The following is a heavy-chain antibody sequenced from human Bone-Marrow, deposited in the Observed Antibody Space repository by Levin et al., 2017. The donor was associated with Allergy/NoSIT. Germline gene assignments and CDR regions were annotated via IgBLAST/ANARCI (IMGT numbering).Heavy chain of an antibody. CDR1: GESIGSANYY. J-gene: IGHJ5*02. CDR2: VYYDGAN. V-gene: IGHV4-30-4*01. D-gene: IGHD3-10*01. Sequence: NTSETLSLTCTVSGESIGSANYYWSWIRQSPTEGLEWIGNVYYDGANFYNPSLRGRLTISMDTSKNQLSLKLTSVTAADTAVYFCVREEAFGESWFDPWGQGVRVTVSS. CDR3: VREEAFGESWFDP.